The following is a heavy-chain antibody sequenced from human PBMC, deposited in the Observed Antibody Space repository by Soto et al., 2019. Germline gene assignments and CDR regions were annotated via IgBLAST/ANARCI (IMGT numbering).Heavy chain of an antibody. CDR1: GYTFINYD. CDR2: MNPGSGKT. CDR3: ARMASSGTLNWFDP. J-gene: IGHJ5*02. V-gene: IGHV1-8*02. Sequence: VASVKVSCKASGYTFINYDISWVRQATGQGLEWMGWMNPGSGKTGYANKFQGRVTMTRDASTSTAHLELSSLTSEDTAVYYCARMASSGTLNWFDPWGQGTLVTVSS.